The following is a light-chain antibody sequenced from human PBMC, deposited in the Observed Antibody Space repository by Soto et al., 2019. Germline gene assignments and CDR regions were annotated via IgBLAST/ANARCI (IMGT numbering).Light chain of an antibody. CDR2: GAS. Sequence: EIVMTQSPATLSVSPGERATLTCRASQSVSSSLAWYQQKPGQAPRLLIYGASTRATGIPARFSGSRSGTEFTPTISSLQSEDFAVYYCQQYNNWPLYTFGQGTKVDIK. V-gene: IGKV3-15*01. CDR1: QSVSSS. J-gene: IGKJ2*01. CDR3: QQYNNWPLYT.